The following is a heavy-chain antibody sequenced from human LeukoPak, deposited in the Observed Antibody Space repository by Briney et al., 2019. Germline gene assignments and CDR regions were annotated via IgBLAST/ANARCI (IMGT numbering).Heavy chain of an antibody. CDR1: GYTFSNYA. Sequence: GGSLRLSCAASGYTFSNYAMSWVRQAPGKGLEWVSAIGGNGGSAYYADSVKGRFTISRDNSKNTLYLQMNSLSAEDTAVYYCAKISPYGGNSAWGQGALFTVSS. J-gene: IGHJ4*02. D-gene: IGHD4-23*01. CDR3: AKISPYGGNSA. V-gene: IGHV3-23*01. CDR2: IGGNGGSA.